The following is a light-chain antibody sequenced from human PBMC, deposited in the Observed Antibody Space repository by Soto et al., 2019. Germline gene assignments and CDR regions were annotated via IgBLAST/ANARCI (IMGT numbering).Light chain of an antibody. J-gene: IGLJ1*01. Sequence: QSVLTQPPSASGTLGQSVTISCTGTASDVGVYNYVSWYQQHPGKAPKLMIYEVTKRPSGVPDRFSGSKSGNTASLTVSGLQAEDEADCYCSSYAGSSTLYVFGTGTKVTVL. CDR1: ASDVGVYNY. CDR2: EVT. CDR3: SSYAGSSTLYV. V-gene: IGLV2-8*01.